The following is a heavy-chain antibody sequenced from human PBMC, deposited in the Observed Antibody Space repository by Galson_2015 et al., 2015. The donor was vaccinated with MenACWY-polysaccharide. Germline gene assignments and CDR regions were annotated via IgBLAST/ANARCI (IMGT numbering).Heavy chain of an antibody. V-gene: IGHV1-46*01. D-gene: IGHD3-3*01. CDR1: GYTFTSYY. J-gene: IGHJ6*02. CDR3: AASKAFWSGYSALYYYYGMDV. CDR2: INPSGGST. Sequence: SVKVSCKASGYTFTSYYMHWVRQAPGQGLERMGIINPSGGSTSYAQKFQGRVTMTRDTSTSTVYMELSSLRSEDTAVYYCAASKAFWSGYSALYYYYGMDVWGQGTTVTVSS.